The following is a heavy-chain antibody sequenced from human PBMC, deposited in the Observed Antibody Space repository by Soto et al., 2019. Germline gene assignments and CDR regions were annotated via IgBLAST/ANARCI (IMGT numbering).Heavy chain of an antibody. V-gene: IGHV1-69*01. D-gene: IGHD2-8*01. CDR2: FIPLFGTP. J-gene: IGHJ6*02. CDR1: GGTFKSYV. CDR3: ARGLTVYSAVLQYYYAMDV. Sequence: QVQLVQSGAEVKKPGSSVKVSCKASGGTFKSYVFSWVRQAPGQGLEWMGGFIPLFGTPNYGQKFQGRVTITADESTSTVYMDMSSLTSEDSAVYYCARGLTVYSAVLQYYYAMDVWGQGTTVTVSS.